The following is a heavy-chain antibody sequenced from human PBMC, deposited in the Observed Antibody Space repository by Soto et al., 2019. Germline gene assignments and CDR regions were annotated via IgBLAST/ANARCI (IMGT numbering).Heavy chain of an antibody. V-gene: IGHV1-8*01. Sequence: ASVKVSCKASGYTFTSYDINWVRQATGQGLEWMGWMNPNSGNTGYSQKFQGRVTITRDTSASTAYMELSSLRSEDTAVYYCARDSVSSWTFDYWGQGTLVTSPQ. CDR2: MNPNSGNT. CDR3: ARDSVSSWTFDY. D-gene: IGHD6-13*01. J-gene: IGHJ4*02. CDR1: GYTFTSYD.